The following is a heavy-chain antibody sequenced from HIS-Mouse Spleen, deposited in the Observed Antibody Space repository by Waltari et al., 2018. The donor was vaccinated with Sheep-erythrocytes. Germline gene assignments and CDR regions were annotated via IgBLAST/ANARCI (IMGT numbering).Heavy chain of an antibody. D-gene: IGHD6-6*01. CDR1: GYTFTSYD. CDR3: ARGFWVYSSSSGFDY. CDR2: VTPNSGNT. Sequence: QVQLVQSGAEVKKPGASVKVSCKASGYTFTSYDINWVRQATGQGREWMGWVTPNSGNTGYAQKFQGRVTMTRTTSISTAYMGLSSLRSEDTAVYYCARGFWVYSSSSGFDYWGQGTLVTVSS. V-gene: IGHV1-8*01. J-gene: IGHJ4*02.